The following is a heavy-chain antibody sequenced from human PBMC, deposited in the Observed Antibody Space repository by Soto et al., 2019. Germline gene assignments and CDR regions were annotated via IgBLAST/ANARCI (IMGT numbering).Heavy chain of an antibody. D-gene: IGHD3-22*01. J-gene: IGHJ4*02. CDR3: ARVRREYDNSGPVDY. V-gene: IGHV4-30-2*01. CDR1: GGSISSGDYS. Sequence: SETPSLTCAVSGGSISSGDYSWDWIRQPPGKGLEWIGYIYYGGSTYYNPSLQSRVTMSADRSRNQFSLKLNSVTAADTAVYYCARVRREYDNSGPVDYWGQGTLVTVSS. CDR2: IYYGGST.